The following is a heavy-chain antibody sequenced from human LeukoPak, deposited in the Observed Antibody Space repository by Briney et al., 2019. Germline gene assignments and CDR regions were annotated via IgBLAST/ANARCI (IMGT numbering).Heavy chain of an antibody. V-gene: IGHV3-30*03. D-gene: IGHD6-19*01. J-gene: IGHJ4*02. CDR3: AGDRNSDWYSPLDY. Sequence: GGSLRLSCAASGFTFSSYGMHWVRQAPGKGLEWVAVISYDGSNKYYADSVKGRFTISRDNSRNTVYMQMDSLRAEDTAIYYCAGDRNSDWYSPLDYWGQGSQVTVSP. CDR2: ISYDGSNK. CDR1: GFTFSSYG.